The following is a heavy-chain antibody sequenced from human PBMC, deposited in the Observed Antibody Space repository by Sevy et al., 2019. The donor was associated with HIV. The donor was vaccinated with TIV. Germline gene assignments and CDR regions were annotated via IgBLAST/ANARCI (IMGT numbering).Heavy chain of an antibody. J-gene: IGHJ3*02. V-gene: IGHV3-11*04. D-gene: IGHD2-21*01. CDR3: AGEGSIRAFDI. CDR2: ISSSGSTI. CDR1: GFTFSDYY. Sequence: GGSLRLSCALSGFTFSDYYMTWIRQAPGKGLEWVSYISSSGSTIYYADSVKGRFTISRDNGKNSLYLQMNSLRAEDTAVYYCAGEGSIRAFDIWGQGTMVTVSS.